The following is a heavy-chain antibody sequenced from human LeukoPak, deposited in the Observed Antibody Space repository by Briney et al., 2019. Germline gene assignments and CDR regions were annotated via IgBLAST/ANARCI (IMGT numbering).Heavy chain of an antibody. CDR1: GGTFSSYA. J-gene: IGHJ5*02. D-gene: IGHD1-14*01. CDR2: IIPIFGTA. Sequence: ASVKVSCKASGGTFSSYAISWVRQAPGQGLEWMGGIIPIFGTANYAQKFQGRVTITADESTSTAYMELSSLRSEDTAVYYCWLSPPHRRAWFDPWGQGTVVTVSS. CDR3: WLSPPHRRAWFDP. V-gene: IGHV1-69*01.